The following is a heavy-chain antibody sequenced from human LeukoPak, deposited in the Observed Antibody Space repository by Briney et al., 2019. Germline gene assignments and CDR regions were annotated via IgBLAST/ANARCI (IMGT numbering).Heavy chain of an antibody. D-gene: IGHD7-27*01. CDR3: ARPQLAGGWSAWYFDL. V-gene: IGHV3-7*01. CDR2: IKHDGGEK. Sequence: QAGGSLRLSCVASGLSFSGQWLNWVRQAPGQGLEWVANIKHDGGEKYYVDSVKGRFTISRDNAKSTLYLQMNSLRAEDTAVYYCARPQLAGGWSAWYFDLWGRGTLVTVSS. J-gene: IGHJ2*01. CDR1: GLSFSGQW.